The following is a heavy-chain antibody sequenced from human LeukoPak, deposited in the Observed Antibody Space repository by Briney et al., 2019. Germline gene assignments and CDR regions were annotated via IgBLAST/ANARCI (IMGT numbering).Heavy chain of an antibody. CDR2: ISSSSSYI. J-gene: IGHJ5*02. V-gene: IGHV3-21*01. CDR1: GFTFSSYS. Sequence: GGSLRPSCAASGFTFSSYSMNWVRQAPGKGLEWVSSISSSSSYIYYADSVKGRFTISRDNAKNSLYLQMNSLRAEDTAVYYCARGTRNGVVVITAWGQGTLVTVSS. CDR3: ARGTRNGVVVITA. D-gene: IGHD3-22*01.